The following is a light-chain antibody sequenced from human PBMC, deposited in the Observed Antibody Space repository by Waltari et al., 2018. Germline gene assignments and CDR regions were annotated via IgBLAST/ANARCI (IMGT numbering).Light chain of an antibody. Sequence: DFQLTQSPSSLSASVGDRVTITCRTSQSVRIYLNWYQQKPGKAPNLLIYAASNLQSVVPSRFSGSGSGTDFTLTISSVQPEDCATYYCQQSYSGPPITFGQGTRLDIK. CDR3: QQSYSGPPIT. CDR2: AAS. J-gene: IGKJ5*01. CDR1: QSVRIY. V-gene: IGKV1-39*01.